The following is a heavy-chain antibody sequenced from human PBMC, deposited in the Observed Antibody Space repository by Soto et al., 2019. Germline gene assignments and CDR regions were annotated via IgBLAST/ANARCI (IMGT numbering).Heavy chain of an antibody. Sequence: EVQLVESGGGLVKPGESLRVSCAASGFTFSYYSLHWVRQAPGKGLEWVSSISGSSTYIYYADRVKGRFTISRDNAKNSLYLRMDSLRAEDTAVYYCARDEYHFGSGSSYSTLDDWGRGTLVTVSS. V-gene: IGHV3-21*04. D-gene: IGHD3-10*01. J-gene: IGHJ4*02. CDR2: ISGSSTYI. CDR3: ARDEYHFGSGSSYSTLDD. CDR1: GFTFSYYS.